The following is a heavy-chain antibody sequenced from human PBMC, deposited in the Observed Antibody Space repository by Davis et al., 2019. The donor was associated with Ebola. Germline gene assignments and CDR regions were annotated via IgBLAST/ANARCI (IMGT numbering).Heavy chain of an antibody. J-gene: IGHJ5*02. CDR1: GFTFSSYG. V-gene: IGHV3-30*03. CDR3: ARAEWSSGWLETINWFDP. D-gene: IGHD6-19*01. CDR2: ISYDGSNK. Sequence: GESLKISCAASGFTFSSYGMHWVRQAPGKGLEWVAVISYDGSNKYYADSVKGRFTISRDNSKNTLYLQMNSLRAEDTAVYYCARAEWSSGWLETINWFDPWGQGTLVTVSS.